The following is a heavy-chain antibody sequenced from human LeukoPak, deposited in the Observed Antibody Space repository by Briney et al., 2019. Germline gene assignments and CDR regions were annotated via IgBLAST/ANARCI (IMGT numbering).Heavy chain of an antibody. V-gene: IGHV1-69*05. D-gene: IGHD3-3*01. CDR1: GGTFSSYA. J-gene: IGHJ6*03. CDR2: IIPIFGTA. CDR3: ARDQGYYDFWSGYRFSVDCYMDV. Sequence: SVKVSCKASGGTFSSYAISWVRQAPGQGLEWMGGIIPIFGTANYAQRFQGRVTITTDESTSTAYMELSSLKSEDTAVYYCARDQGYYDFWSGYRFSVDCYMDVWGKGTTVTVSS.